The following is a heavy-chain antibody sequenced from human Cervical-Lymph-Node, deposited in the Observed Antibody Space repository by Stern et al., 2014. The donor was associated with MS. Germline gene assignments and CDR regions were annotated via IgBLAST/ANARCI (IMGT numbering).Heavy chain of an antibody. CDR3: AKHACTGAACPFDL. D-gene: IGHD2-8*02. V-gene: IGHV4-39*01. CDR1: GDSISSYTHY. J-gene: IGHJ4*02. CDR2: VYYVGAT. Sequence: QLKLQESGPGLVKPSETLSLTCAVSGDSISSYTHYWAWIRQPPGKGLEWIGSVYYVGATYYTPSLKIPLTIPVDTSKNHFPLALTSVTAADTAVYYCAKHACTGAACPFDLWGQGTLVTVSS.